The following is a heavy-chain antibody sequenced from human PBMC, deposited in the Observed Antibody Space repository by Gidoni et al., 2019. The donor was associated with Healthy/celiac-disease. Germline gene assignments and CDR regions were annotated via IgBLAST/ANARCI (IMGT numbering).Heavy chain of an antibody. CDR2: ISYDGSNK. J-gene: IGHJ4*02. Sequence: QVQLVESGGGVVQPGRSLRLSCAASGFTFSSYGMHWVRQAPGKGLEWVAVISYDGSNKYYADSVKGRFTISRDNSKNTLYLQMNSLRAEDTAVYYCAVMASSSWSSRGDYWGQGTLVTVSS. CDR1: GFTFSSYG. CDR3: AVMASSSWSSRGDY. V-gene: IGHV3-30*03. D-gene: IGHD6-13*01.